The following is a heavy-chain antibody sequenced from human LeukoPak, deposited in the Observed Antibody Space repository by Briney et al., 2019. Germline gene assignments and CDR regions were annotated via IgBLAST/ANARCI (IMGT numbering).Heavy chain of an antibody. CDR1: GGSISSYY. D-gene: IGHD4-17*01. CDR2: IYTSGST. CDR3: ARDLFEYGDYYPLGWFDP. V-gene: IGHV4-4*07. Sequence: PSETLSLTCTVPGGSISSYYWSWIRQPAGKGLEWIGRIYTSGSTNYNPSLKSRVTMSVDTSKNQFSLKLSSVTAADTAVYYCARDLFEYGDYYPLGWFDPWGQGTLVTVSS. J-gene: IGHJ5*02.